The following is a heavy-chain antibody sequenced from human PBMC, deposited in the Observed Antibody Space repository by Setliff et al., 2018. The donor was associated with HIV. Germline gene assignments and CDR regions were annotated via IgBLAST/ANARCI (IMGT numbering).Heavy chain of an antibody. J-gene: IGHJ4*02. CDR3: ARGRPFGKFVDYFDS. Sequence: SETLSLTCTVSGGSISTYYWSWIRQPPGRGLEWIGSIYFTGSSDNNPSLKSRVTLSVDTSKHQFSLKLSSVTAADTAIYFCARGRPFGKFVDYFDSWGQGKLVTVSS. CDR1: GGSISTYY. CDR2: IYFTGSS. V-gene: IGHV4-59*01. D-gene: IGHD2-21*01.